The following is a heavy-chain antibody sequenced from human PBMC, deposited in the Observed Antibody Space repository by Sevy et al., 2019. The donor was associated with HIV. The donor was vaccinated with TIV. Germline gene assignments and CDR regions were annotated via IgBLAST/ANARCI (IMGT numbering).Heavy chain of an antibody. CDR2: ISYDGSGE. V-gene: IGHV3-30*18. Sequence: GGSLRLSCAASGFTFRSYGMHWVRQAPGKGLDWVAVISYDGSGESYTGSVKGRFTISRDNSQNTQYLQMNSLRAEDTAVYYCAKVGSRSSSYYYYGMDVWGQGTTVTVSS. D-gene: IGHD6-6*01. CDR1: GFTFRSYG. CDR3: AKVGSRSSSYYYYGMDV. J-gene: IGHJ6*02.